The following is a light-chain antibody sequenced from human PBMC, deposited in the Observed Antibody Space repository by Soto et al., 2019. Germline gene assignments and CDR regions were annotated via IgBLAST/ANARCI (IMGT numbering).Light chain of an antibody. CDR1: QSISSW. CDR2: KAS. CDR3: QQYNSYSPLT. J-gene: IGKJ4*01. V-gene: IGKV1-5*03. Sequence: DIQMTQSPSTLSASVGDRVTITCRASQSISSWLAWYQQKPGKAPTLLIYKASSVESGVPSRFSGSGSGTEFPLTISSLQPDDFATYYCQQYNSYSPLTFGGGTKVEIK.